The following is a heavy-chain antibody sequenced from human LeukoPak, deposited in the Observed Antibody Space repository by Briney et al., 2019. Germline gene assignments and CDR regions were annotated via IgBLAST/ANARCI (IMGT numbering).Heavy chain of an antibody. V-gene: IGHV3-23*01. CDR3: AKGSSGYFADL. Sequence: SGGSLRLSCAASGFIFNNYGLIWVRQAPGKGLEWVSAISNDGGGTQYADFVEGRFTISRDNSKNTLFLQMSSLRAEDMALYYCAKGSSGYFADLWGQGTLVTVSS. CDR2: ISNDGGGT. J-gene: IGHJ5*02. D-gene: IGHD3-22*01. CDR1: GFIFNNYG.